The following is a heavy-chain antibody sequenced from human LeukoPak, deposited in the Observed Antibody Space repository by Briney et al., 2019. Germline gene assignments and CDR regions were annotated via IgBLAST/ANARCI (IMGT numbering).Heavy chain of an antibody. CDR3: ARARGPIGYSYYFDY. CDR1: GFTVRIYW. J-gene: IGHJ4*02. CDR2: IKSDGSEK. Sequence: AGSLRLYCAGSGFTVRIYWRNWLRPGQGNGLEWVVNIKSDGSEKSYVDSVKGRFTISRDNAKNSLYLQMNSLRAEDTALYYCARARGPIGYSYYFDYWGQGTLVTVSS. D-gene: IGHD3-22*01. V-gene: IGHV3-7*03.